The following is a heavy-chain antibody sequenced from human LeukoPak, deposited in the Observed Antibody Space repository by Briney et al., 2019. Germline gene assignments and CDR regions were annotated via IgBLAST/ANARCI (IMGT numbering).Heavy chain of an antibody. CDR2: IYYSGST. CDR1: GGSFSSYY. CDR3: ARVPEYSYGYCYFDY. J-gene: IGHJ4*02. V-gene: IGHV4-59*01. D-gene: IGHD5-18*01. Sequence: SETLSLTCAVYGGSFSSYYWSWIRQPPGKGLEWIGYIYYSGSTNYNPSLKSRVTMSVDTSKNQFSLKLSSVTAADTAVYYCARVPEYSYGYCYFDYWGQGTLVTVSS.